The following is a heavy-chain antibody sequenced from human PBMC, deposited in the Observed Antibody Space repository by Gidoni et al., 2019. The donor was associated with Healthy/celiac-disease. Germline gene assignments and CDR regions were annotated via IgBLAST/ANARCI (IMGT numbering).Heavy chain of an antibody. V-gene: IGHV4-31*03. D-gene: IGHD3-9*01. CDR3: ATGPPYYDSLTGYYPLWNY. CDR2: IYYSGST. CDR1: GGPIRSGGYY. J-gene: IGHJ4*02. Sequence: QVQLQESGPGLVKPSQTLSLNCTVSGGPIRSGGYYWSWIRQHPGKGLEWIGYIYYSGSTYYNPSLKSRVTISVDTSKNQFSLKLSSVTAADTAVYYCATGPPYYDSLTGYYPLWNYWGQGTLVTVSS.